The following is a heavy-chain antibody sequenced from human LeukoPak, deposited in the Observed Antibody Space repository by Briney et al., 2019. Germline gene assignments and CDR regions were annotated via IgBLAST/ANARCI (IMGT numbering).Heavy chain of an antibody. Sequence: SETLSLTCTVSGGSISSYYWSWIRQPPGKGLEWIGYIYYSGSTNYNPSLKSRVTISVDTSKNQFSLKLSPVTAADTAVYYCARVLSSWYYFDYWGQGTLVTVSS. J-gene: IGHJ4*02. V-gene: IGHV4-59*01. CDR3: ARVLSSWYYFDY. D-gene: IGHD6-13*01. CDR2: IYYSGST. CDR1: GGSISSYY.